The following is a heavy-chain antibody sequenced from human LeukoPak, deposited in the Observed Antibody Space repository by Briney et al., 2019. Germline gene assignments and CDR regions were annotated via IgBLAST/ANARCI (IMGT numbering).Heavy chain of an antibody. V-gene: IGHV4-34*01. CDR1: GGSFSGYY. CDR3: ARGLYYYYYGMDV. CDR2: INHSGST. J-gene: IGHJ6*02. Sequence: SETLSLTCAVYGGSFSGYYWSWIRQPPGKGLEWIGEINHSGSTNYNPSLKSRVTISVDTSKNQFSLKLSSVTAADTAVYYCARGLYYYYYGMDVWGQGTTVTDSS.